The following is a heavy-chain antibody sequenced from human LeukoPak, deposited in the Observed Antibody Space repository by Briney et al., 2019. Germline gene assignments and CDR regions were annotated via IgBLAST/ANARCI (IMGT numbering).Heavy chain of an antibody. Sequence: GGSLRLSCAASGFTFSSYGMHWVRQAPGKGLEWVAFIRYDGSNKYYADSVKGRFTISRDNSKNTLYLQMNSLRAEDTAVYYRARDYLPQWELLLSGAFDIWGQGTMVTVSS. CDR1: GFTFSSYG. J-gene: IGHJ3*02. D-gene: IGHD1-26*01. CDR3: ARDYLPQWELLLSGAFDI. CDR2: IRYDGSNK. V-gene: IGHV3-30*02.